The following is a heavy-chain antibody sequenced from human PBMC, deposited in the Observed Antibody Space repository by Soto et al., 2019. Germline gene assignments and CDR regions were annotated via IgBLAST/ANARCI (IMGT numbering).Heavy chain of an antibody. J-gene: IGHJ6*02. CDR2: IYHSGST. D-gene: IGHD3-3*01. CDR1: GDSISSGYY. V-gene: IGHV4-38-2*01. Sequence: SETLSLTCAVSGDSISSGYYWGWIRQPPGKGLEWIGSIYHSGSTYYNPSLKSRVTISVDTSKNQFSLKLSSVTAADTAVYYCARGGRFLEWFTYYYYYYGMDVWGQGTTVTVSS. CDR3: ARGGRFLEWFTYYYYYYGMDV.